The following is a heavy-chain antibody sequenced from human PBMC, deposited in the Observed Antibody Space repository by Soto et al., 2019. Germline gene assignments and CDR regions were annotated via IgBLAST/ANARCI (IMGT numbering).Heavy chain of an antibody. Sequence: GGSLRLSCAASGFTFSSYAMSWVRQAPGKGLEWVSAISGSGGSTYYADSVKGRFTISRDNSKNTLYLQMHSLRAEDTATYYCAHRRVVTYERDYFDYWGQGTLVTVSS. D-gene: IGHD3-3*01. J-gene: IGHJ4*02. CDR2: ISGSGGST. CDR1: GFTFSSYA. V-gene: IGHV3-23*01. CDR3: AHRRVVTYERDYFDY.